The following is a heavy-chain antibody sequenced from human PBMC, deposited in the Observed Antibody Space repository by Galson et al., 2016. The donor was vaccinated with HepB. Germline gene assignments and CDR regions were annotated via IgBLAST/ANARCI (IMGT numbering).Heavy chain of an antibody. CDR2: IFNSGST. CDR3: ARTPLRERFLNYYFDY. J-gene: IGHJ4*02. D-gene: IGHD3-10*01. CDR1: GGSMSYYY. Sequence: SETLSLTCTVSGGSMSYYYWNWIRQSPGKGLEYIGYIFNSGSTNYNPSLSSRVTISVNTSKQQFSLKMSSVTAADTAVYYCARTPLRERFLNYYFDYWGQGRLVTVSS. V-gene: IGHV4-59*01.